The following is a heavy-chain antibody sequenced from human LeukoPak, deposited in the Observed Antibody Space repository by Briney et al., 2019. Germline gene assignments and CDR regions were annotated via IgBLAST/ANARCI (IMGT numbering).Heavy chain of an antibody. CDR2: IKQDGSRE. Sequence: SGGSLRLPCAASRFTLSTYWMSWVRQAPGKGLEWVAHIKQDGSREYYVDSVKGRFTISRDSAKNSLYLQMNSLRAEDTAVYYCARGVPYDSWSGPHYSDYWGQGTLVTVSS. CDR1: RFTLSTYW. CDR3: ARGVPYDSWSGPHYSDY. D-gene: IGHD3-3*01. J-gene: IGHJ4*02. V-gene: IGHV3-7*01.